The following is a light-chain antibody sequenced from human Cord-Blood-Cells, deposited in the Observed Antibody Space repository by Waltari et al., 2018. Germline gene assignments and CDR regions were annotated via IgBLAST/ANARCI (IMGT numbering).Light chain of an antibody. J-gene: IGKJ4*01. Sequence: DIQLTQYPYFLSASVGDRVTITCRASQGISSYLDWYQQKPGKAPKLLIYAASTLQSGVPSRFSGSGSGTEFTLTISSLQPEDFATYYCQQLNSYPLTFGGGTKVEIK. CDR1: QGISSY. V-gene: IGKV1-9*01. CDR3: QQLNSYPLT. CDR2: AAS.